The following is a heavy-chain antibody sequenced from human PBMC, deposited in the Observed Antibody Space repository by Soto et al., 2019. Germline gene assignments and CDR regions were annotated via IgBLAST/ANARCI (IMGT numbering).Heavy chain of an antibody. Sequence: QVQLQESGPGLVKPSETLSLTCTVSGGSISSYYWSWIRQPPGKGLEWIGYIYYSGSTNYYPSLSSRVTISVDTSKNQSSLKLSSVTAADTAVYYCARTLFGWGIWFDPWGQGTLVTVSS. J-gene: IGHJ5*02. D-gene: IGHD3-10*02. CDR2: IYYSGST. V-gene: IGHV4-59*01. CDR1: GGSISSYY. CDR3: ARTLFGWGIWFDP.